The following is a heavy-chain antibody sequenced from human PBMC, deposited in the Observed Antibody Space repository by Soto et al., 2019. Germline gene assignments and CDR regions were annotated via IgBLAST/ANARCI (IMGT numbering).Heavy chain of an antibody. CDR2: ISYDGSNK. D-gene: IGHD3-22*01. V-gene: IGHV3-30-3*01. J-gene: IGHJ4*02. CDR3: ARDPGSHYDSSGYYFDS. Sequence: QVQLVECGGGVVQPGRSLRLSCEASGFTFSSYAMHWVRQAPGKGLEWVAVISYDGSNKYYEDSVKGRFTISRDNSKNTLYMQMNSMRAEDTAVYYCARDPGSHYDSSGYYFDSWGQGTLVTVSS. CDR1: GFTFSSYA.